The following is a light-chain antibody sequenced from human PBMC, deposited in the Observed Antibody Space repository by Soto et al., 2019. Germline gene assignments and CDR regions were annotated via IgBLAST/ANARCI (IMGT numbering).Light chain of an antibody. CDR1: NIGGKS. Sequence: SYELTQPPSVSVAPEKTAKITCGGNNIGGKSVHWYQQKPGQAPVLLIFYDVERPSGIPERFSGSNSGNTATLTISRVEAGDEADYYCQVWDTSDHAVFGTGTKVTVL. J-gene: IGLJ1*01. CDR2: YDV. V-gene: IGLV3-21*04. CDR3: QVWDTSDHAV.